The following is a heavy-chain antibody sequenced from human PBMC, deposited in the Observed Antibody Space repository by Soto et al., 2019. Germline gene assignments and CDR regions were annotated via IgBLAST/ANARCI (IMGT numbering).Heavy chain of an antibody. CDR2: ISGDGVTT. J-gene: IGHJ4*02. Sequence: EVQLVESGGDLVQRGGSLRRSCAASGFPFSSYWMHWVRHTPGKGLDWVARISGDGVTTYYADSVTGRFTVSRDNAKNTLSLLISGLRAEDTAVYYCARDYYGLLTGYYTDYWGQGTLVSVSS. CDR1: GFPFSSYW. D-gene: IGHD3-9*01. CDR3: ARDYYGLLTGYYTDY. V-gene: IGHV3-74*01.